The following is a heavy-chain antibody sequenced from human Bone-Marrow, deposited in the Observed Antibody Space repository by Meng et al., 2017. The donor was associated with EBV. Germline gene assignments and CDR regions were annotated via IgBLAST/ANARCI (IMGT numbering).Heavy chain of an antibody. J-gene: IGHJ4*02. CDR2: LIPMLGAP. D-gene: IGHD3-10*01. V-gene: IGHV1-69*06. CDR1: GGTFSRDA. CDR3: ASESGRGYTPDY. Sequence: QGQLVTFGAGVKKAGSSVKVSCKTSGGTFSRDAISWVRQAPGQGLEWMGGLIPMLGAPNYAQKFQDRVTIIADKSTSIHYMELSSLRSDDTAVYYCASESGRGYTPDYWGRGTLVTVSS.